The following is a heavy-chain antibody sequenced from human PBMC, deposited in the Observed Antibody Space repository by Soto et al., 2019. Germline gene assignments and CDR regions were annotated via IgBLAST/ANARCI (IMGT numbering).Heavy chain of an antibody. CDR1: GFTFSDHY. CDR3: ARDRDRSCWYRLVSDWFDP. V-gene: IGHV3-11*01. J-gene: IGHJ5*02. CDR2: ISASGSTM. D-gene: IGHD6-19*01. Sequence: GGSLRLSCAASGFTFSDHYMIWIRQAPGKGLEWVSYISASGSTMYYADSVKGRFTISRDNAKNSLYLQMNSLRAEDTAVYYCARDRDRSCWYRLVSDWFDPWGQGTLVTVSS.